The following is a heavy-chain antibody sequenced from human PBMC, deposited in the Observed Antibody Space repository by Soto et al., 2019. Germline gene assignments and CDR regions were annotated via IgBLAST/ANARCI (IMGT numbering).Heavy chain of an antibody. J-gene: IGHJ4*02. V-gene: IGHV3-23*01. D-gene: IGHD6-13*01. Sequence: GGSLRLSCTASGFTFSSHAMTCVRQAPGKGLEWVSGLSDSGGSTYYADSVKGRFTISRDNSMNTLYLQMNTLRAEDTAVYYCAKVSSSWYSGFFDLWGQGTLVTVSS. CDR3: AKVSSSWYSGFFDL. CDR1: GFTFSSHA. CDR2: LSDSGGST.